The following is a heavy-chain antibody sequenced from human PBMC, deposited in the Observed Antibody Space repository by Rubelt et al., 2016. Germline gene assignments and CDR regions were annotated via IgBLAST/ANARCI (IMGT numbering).Heavy chain of an antibody. CDR2: ISGSSRYI. CDR3: WTVPWGTGSAADH. V-gene: IGHV3-21*02. J-gene: IGHJ4*02. Sequence: EEQLVESGGDLVQPGGSLRLSCVTSGFIFSSYWMTWVRQVPGKGLEWVASISGSSRYIYYADSVKGRFTISRDNRKNLLYLQMNNVRAEDTAVYYSWTVPWGTGSAADHGGQGTVVTVSS. CDR1: GFIFSSYW. D-gene: IGHD3-16*01.